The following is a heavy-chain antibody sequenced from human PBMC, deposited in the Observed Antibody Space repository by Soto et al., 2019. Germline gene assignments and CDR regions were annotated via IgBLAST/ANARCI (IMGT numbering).Heavy chain of an antibody. Sequence: SETLSLTCAVYGGYFSGYYWSWIRQPPGKGLEWIGEINHSGSTNYNPSLKSRVTILVDTSKNQFSLKLSSVTAADTAVYYCARGRIVVVPAAIKNWFDPWGQGTLVTVSS. CDR2: INHSGST. CDR1: GGYFSGYY. D-gene: IGHD2-2*01. CDR3: ARGRIVVVPAAIKNWFDP. J-gene: IGHJ5*02. V-gene: IGHV4-34*01.